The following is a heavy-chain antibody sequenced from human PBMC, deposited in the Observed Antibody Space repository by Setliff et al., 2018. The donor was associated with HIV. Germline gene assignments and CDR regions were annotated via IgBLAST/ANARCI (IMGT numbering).Heavy chain of an antibody. J-gene: IGHJ4*02. D-gene: IGHD7-27*01. Sequence: ASETLSLTCTVSGGSTSSSSNYWGWIRQAPGKGLEWIGEIDHSGSTNYNPSLKSRVTISVDTSKNQFSLKLSSVTAADTAVYYCATGLTMTPDYWGQGSLVTVSS. CDR1: GGSTSSSSNY. CDR3: ATGLTMTPDY. CDR2: IDHSGST. V-gene: IGHV4-39*07.